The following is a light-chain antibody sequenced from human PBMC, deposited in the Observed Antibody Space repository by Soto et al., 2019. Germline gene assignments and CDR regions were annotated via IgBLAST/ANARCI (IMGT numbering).Light chain of an antibody. CDR1: QNIDTY. CDR3: QQSYNFPRT. J-gene: IGKJ1*01. CDR2: SAY. V-gene: IGKV1-39*01. Sequence: DIQMTQSQSSLSASVGDRVTITCRASQNIDTYLNWYLQKPLQAPILLIYSAYSLQSGVSPRFSGDGSGTDFTLTISSLQPEEFATYYCQQSYNFPRTFGQGNTV.